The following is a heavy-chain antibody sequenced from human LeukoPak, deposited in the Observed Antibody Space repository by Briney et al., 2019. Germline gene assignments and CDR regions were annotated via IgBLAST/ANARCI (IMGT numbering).Heavy chain of an antibody. Sequence: SETLSLTCAVYGGPFSGYYWNWIRQPPGKGLEWIGEINHNGYTNYNPSLESRVTISVDTSKNQFSLKVYSLTAADTAVYFCARAGSGDRSAVFDYWGQEILVTVSS. CDR2: INHNGYT. J-gene: IGHJ4*02. CDR3: ARAGSGDRSAVFDY. CDR1: GGPFSGYY. D-gene: IGHD7-27*01. V-gene: IGHV4-34*01.